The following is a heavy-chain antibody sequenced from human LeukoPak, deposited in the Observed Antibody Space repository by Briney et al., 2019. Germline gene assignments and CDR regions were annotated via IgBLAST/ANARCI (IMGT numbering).Heavy chain of an antibody. V-gene: IGHV3-30*18. J-gene: IGHJ4*02. D-gene: IGHD3-16*01. CDR3: AKESVYDYVWGSFDY. Sequence: GGSLRLSCAASGFTFSSYGMHWVRQAPGKGLEWVAVISYDGSNKYYADSVKGRFTISRDNSKNTLYLQMNSLRAEDTAVYYCAKESVYDYVWGSFDYWGQGTLVSVSS. CDR2: ISYDGSNK. CDR1: GFTFSSYG.